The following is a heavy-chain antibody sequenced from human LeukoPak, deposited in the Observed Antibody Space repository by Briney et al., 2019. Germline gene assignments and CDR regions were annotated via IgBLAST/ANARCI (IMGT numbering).Heavy chain of an antibody. J-gene: IGHJ5*02. CDR1: GFAFGVHA. D-gene: IGHD3-16*01. Sequence: GGTLRLSCVGSGFAFGVHAMSWVRQAPGKGPEWVATIGSGADLFYAESVKGRFTISRDDPRNTVWLQMNSLRAEDTALYYCAKDWTPHNRVYDCLDAWGQGTQVTVSS. V-gene: IGHV3-23*01. CDR3: AKDWTPHNRVYDCLDA. CDR2: IGSGADL.